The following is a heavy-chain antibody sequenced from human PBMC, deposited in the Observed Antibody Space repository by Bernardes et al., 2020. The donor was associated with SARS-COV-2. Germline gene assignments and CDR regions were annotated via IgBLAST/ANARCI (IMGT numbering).Heavy chain of an antibody. J-gene: IGHJ2*01. CDR1: GGSISSYY. CDR3: ARRSNGDYAYWYFDL. Sequence: ETLSLTCTVSGGSISSYYWSWIRQPPGKGLEWIGYIYYSGSTNYNPSLKSRVTISVDTSKNQFSLKLSSVTAADTAVYYCARRSNGDYAYWYFDLWGRGTLVTVSS. V-gene: IGHV4-59*08. D-gene: IGHD4-17*01. CDR2: IYYSGST.